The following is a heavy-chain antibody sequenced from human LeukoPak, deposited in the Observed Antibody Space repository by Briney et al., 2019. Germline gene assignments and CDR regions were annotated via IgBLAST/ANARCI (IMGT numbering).Heavy chain of an antibody. D-gene: IGHD3-3*01. Sequence: PSETLSLTCTVSAASISNYYWSWIRQSPGKGLEWIGYIYYSGSTNYNPSLKSRVTISVDTSKNQFSLKLSSVTAADTAVYYCAILGVVNFYFDYWGQGTLVTVSS. CDR3: AILGVVNFYFDY. CDR1: AASISNYY. V-gene: IGHV4-59*08. CDR2: IYYSGST. J-gene: IGHJ4*02.